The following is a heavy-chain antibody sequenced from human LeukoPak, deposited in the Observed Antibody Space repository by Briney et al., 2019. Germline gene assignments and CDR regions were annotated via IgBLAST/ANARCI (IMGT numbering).Heavy chain of an antibody. D-gene: IGHD3-10*01. J-gene: IGHJ4*02. Sequence: PGRSLRLSCAASGFTFSSYGMHWVRQAPGKGLEWVAVISYDGSNKYYADSVKGRFTISRDNSKNTLYLQMNSLRAEDTAVYYCAKDRWFGEPQGSFFDYWGQGTLVTVSS. CDR1: GFTFSSYG. CDR2: ISYDGSNK. CDR3: AKDRWFGEPQGSFFDY. V-gene: IGHV3-30*18.